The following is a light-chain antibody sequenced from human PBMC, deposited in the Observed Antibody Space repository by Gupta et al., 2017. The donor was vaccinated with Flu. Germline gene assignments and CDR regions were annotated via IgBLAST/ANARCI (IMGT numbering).Light chain of an antibody. V-gene: IGKV3-15*01. J-gene: IGKJ2*01. CDR1: ESVSGN. CDR3: QHYRHWPL. CDR2: GAS. Sequence: SPATMFVSPGERVILSCRASESVSGNLAWYQRKPGQPPRLLIYGASNRAAGVPARFSGSGSGTDFTLTISSLQSEDSAIYDCQHYRHWPLFGQGTRLEVK.